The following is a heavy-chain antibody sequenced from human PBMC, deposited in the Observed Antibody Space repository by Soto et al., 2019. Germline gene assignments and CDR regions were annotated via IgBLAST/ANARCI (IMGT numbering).Heavy chain of an antibody. Sequence: EVQLVESGGGLVKPGGSLRLSCAASGFTFSSYTMNWVRQAPGRGLEWVSSISGSSYYIYYADSVKGRFTISRDNVKNSLYLQLNRLRAEDTAVYYCARAGHYDSGGHASFDYWGQGTLVTVSS. CDR2: ISGSSYYI. J-gene: IGHJ4*02. CDR1: GFTFSSYT. D-gene: IGHD3-22*01. V-gene: IGHV3-21*01. CDR3: ARAGHYDSGGHASFDY.